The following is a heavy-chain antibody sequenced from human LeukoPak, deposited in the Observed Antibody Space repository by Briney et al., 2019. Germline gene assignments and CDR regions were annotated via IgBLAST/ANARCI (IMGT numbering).Heavy chain of an antibody. Sequence: GGSLRLSCAASGFTFSSYAMSWVRQAPGKGLEWVSGISGSGGSTYYADSVKGRFTISRDNSKKTLYLQMNSLRAEDTAVYYCAKDLDTAKKTPNAFDIWGQGTMVTVSS. CDR3: AKDLDTAKKTPNAFDI. D-gene: IGHD5-18*01. J-gene: IGHJ3*02. CDR2: ISGSGGST. CDR1: GFTFSSYA. V-gene: IGHV3-23*01.